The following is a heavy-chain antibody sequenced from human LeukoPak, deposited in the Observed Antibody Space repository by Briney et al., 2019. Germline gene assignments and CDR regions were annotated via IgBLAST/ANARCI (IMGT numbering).Heavy chain of an antibody. J-gene: IGHJ6*02. Sequence: QSGGSLRLSCAASGFTVSSNYMSWVRQAPGKGLEWVSVIYSGGSTYYADSVKGRFTISRHNSKNTLYLQMNSLRAEDTAVYYCARLPRSGWYGMDVWGQGTTVTVSS. CDR2: IYSGGST. D-gene: IGHD6-19*01. CDR1: GFTVSSNY. V-gene: IGHV3-53*04. CDR3: ARLPRSGWYGMDV.